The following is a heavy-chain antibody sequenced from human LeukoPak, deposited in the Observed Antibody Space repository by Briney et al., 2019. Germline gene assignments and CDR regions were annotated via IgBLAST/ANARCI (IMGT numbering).Heavy chain of an antibody. CDR2: ISSSSSYI. Sequence: GGSLRLSCAASGFTFSSYSMNWVRQAPGKGLEWVSSISSSSSYIYYADSVKGRFTISRDNAKNSLYLQMNSLRAEDTAVYYCARAGSSSYYGRWGQGTLVTVSS. D-gene: IGHD6-13*01. CDR3: ARAGSSSYYGR. CDR1: GFTFSSYS. J-gene: IGHJ4*02. V-gene: IGHV3-21*01.